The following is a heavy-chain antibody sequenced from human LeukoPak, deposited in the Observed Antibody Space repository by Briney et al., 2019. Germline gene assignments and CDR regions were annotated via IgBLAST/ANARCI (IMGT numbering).Heavy chain of an antibody. J-gene: IGHJ4*02. V-gene: IGHV3-33*08. CDR2: IRHGGNNQ. D-gene: IGHD3-9*01. Sequence: GRSLRLSCAASGFTFSSFGMHWVRQAPGKGLEWVAFIRHGGNNQYYTESVKGRFTISRDNAKKSLYLQMNSLRAEDTAVYYSARGAEHYDILTGYYTGMEAFYFDYWGQGTLVTVSS. CDR1: GFTFSSFG. CDR3: ARGAEHYDILTGYYTGMEAFYFDY.